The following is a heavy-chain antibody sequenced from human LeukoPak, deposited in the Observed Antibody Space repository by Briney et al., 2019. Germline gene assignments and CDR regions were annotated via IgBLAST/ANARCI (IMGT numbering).Heavy chain of an antibody. D-gene: IGHD5-12*01. CDR2: ISSSSSYI. J-gene: IGHJ6*02. CDR3: AREDSGYDRYYYYGMDV. Sequence: GGSLRLSCAASGFTFSSYSMNWVRQAPGKGLEWVSSISSSSSYIYYADSVKGRFTVSRDNSMNSLYLQMNSLRAEDTAVYYCAREDSGYDRYYYYGMDVWGQGTTVTVSS. CDR1: GFTFSSYS. V-gene: IGHV3-21*01.